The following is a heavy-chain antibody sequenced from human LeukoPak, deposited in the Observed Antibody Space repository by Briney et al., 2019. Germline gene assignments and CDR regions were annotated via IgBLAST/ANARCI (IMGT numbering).Heavy chain of an antibody. CDR1: GFTFSNYA. Sequence: TGGSLRLSCAASGFTFSNYAMSWVRRAPGKGLEWVSAIGVNTYYADSVKGRFTISRDNSKDTLYLQMNSLRAEDTAVYFCAREAESGWYIDWGQGTLVTVYS. CDR3: AREAESGWYID. CDR2: IGVNT. D-gene: IGHD6-19*01. V-gene: IGHV3-23*01. J-gene: IGHJ4*02.